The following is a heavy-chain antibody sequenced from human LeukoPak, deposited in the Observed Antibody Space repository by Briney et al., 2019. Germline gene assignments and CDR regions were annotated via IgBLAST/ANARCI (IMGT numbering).Heavy chain of an antibody. CDR1: GYTFTGYY. CDR3: ARESDIVVVPAADDAFDI. D-gene: IGHD2-2*01. J-gene: IGHJ3*02. V-gene: IGHV1-2*02. Sequence: GASVKVSCKASGYTFTGYYMHWVRQAPGQGLEWMGWINPNSGGTNYAQKFQGRVTMTRDTSISTAYMELSRLRSDDTAVYYCARESDIVVVPAADDAFDIWGQGTMVTVSS. CDR2: INPNSGGT.